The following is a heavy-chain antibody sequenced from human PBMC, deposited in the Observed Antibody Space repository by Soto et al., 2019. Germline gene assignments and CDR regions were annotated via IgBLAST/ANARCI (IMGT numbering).Heavy chain of an antibody. Sequence: GGSLRLSCAASGFTFSSYGMHWVRQAPGKGLEWVAVISYDGSNKYYADSVKGRFTISRDNSKNTLYLQMNSLRAEDTAVYYWAKPVTVPHSGYAYWGQGTLVTVSS. V-gene: IGHV3-30*18. J-gene: IGHJ1*01. CDR2: ISYDGSNK. CDR3: AKPVTVPHSGYAY. CDR1: GFTFSSYG. D-gene: IGHD1-26*01.